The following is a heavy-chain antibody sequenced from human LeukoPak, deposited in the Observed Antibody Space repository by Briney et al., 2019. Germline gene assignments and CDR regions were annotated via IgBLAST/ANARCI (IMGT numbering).Heavy chain of an antibody. J-gene: IGHJ4*02. D-gene: IGHD2-2*01. CDR3: ARGYCSSTSCYAGSYFDY. CDR2: IYYSGST. V-gene: IGHV4-39*07. Sequence: SETLSLTCTVSGGSISSSSYYWGWIRQPPGKGLEWIGSIYYSGSTYYNPSLKSRVTISVDTSKNQFSLKLTSVTAADTAVYYCARGYCSSTSCYAGSYFDYWGQGTLVAVSS. CDR1: GGSISSSSYY.